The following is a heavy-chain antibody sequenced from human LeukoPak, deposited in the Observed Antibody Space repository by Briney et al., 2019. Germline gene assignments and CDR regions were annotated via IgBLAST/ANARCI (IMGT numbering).Heavy chain of an antibody. CDR3: ARPTVVVPAHYYYYMDV. D-gene: IGHD2-2*01. J-gene: IGHJ6*03. CDR2: IYSGGST. CDR1: GFTVSSNY. Sequence: PGGSLRLSCAASGFTVSSNYMSWVRQAPGKGLEWVSVIYSGGSTYYADSVKGRFTTSRDNSKNTLYLQMNSLRAEDTAVYYCARPTVVVPAHYYYYMDVWGKGTTVTVSS. V-gene: IGHV3-66*02.